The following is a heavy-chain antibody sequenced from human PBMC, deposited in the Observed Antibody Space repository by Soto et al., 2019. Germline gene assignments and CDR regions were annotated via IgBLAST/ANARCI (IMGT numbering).Heavy chain of an antibody. Sequence: PGGSLRLSCAASGFTFSSYAMSWVRQAPGKGLEWVSAISGSGGSTYYADSVKGRFTISRDNSKNTLYLQMNSLRAEDTAVYYCAKARYYYGSPIYYGMDVWGQGTTVTVSS. CDR2: ISGSGGST. CDR3: AKARYYYGSPIYYGMDV. J-gene: IGHJ6*02. D-gene: IGHD3-10*01. V-gene: IGHV3-23*01. CDR1: GFTFSSYA.